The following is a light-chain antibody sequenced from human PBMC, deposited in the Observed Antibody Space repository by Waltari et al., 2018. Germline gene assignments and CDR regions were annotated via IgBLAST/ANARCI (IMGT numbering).Light chain of an antibody. Sequence: DIVMTPSPLALPVTPGEPASISCRSSQSLLHSNGDNYLEWYLQKPGQSPQLLIYLGSNRASGVPDRFSGSGSGTDFTLKISRVEAEDVGVYYCMQALQTPVTFGQGTKVEIK. J-gene: IGKJ1*01. CDR1: QSLLHSNGDNY. V-gene: IGKV2-28*01. CDR3: MQALQTPVT. CDR2: LGS.